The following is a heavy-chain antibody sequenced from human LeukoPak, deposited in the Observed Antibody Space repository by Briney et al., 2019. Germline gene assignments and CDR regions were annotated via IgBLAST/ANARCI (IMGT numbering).Heavy chain of an antibody. V-gene: IGHV1-69*05. CDR1: GGTFSSYA. D-gene: IGHD1-7*01. CDR3: ASGERENYLSEFDY. Sequence: GASVKVSCKASGGTFSSYAISWVRQAPGQGLEWMGGIIPIFGTANYAQKFQGRVTITTDESTSTAYMELSSLRSEDTAVYYCASGERENYLSEFDYWGQGTLVTVSS. J-gene: IGHJ4*02. CDR2: IIPIFGTA.